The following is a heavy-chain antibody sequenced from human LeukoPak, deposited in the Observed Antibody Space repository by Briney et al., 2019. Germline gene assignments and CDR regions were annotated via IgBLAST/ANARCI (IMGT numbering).Heavy chain of an antibody. D-gene: IGHD2-2*01. CDR1: GYTFTSYA. Sequence: GASVKVSCKASGYTFTSYAMHWVRQAPGQTLEWMGWINAGNGNTKYSQKFQGRVTITGDTSASTAYMELSSLRSEDTALYYCARDGACSGTSCSFDYWGQGTLVTVSS. V-gene: IGHV1-3*01. CDR3: ARDGACSGTSCSFDY. J-gene: IGHJ4*02. CDR2: INAGNGNT.